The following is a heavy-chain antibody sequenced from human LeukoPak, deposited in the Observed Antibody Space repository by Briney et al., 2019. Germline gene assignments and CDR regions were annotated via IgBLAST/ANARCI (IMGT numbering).Heavy chain of an antibody. D-gene: IGHD6-13*01. J-gene: IGHJ4*02. CDR3: ARLNSSSWYGHFDY. V-gene: IGHV4-34*01. CDR1: GGSFSGYY. CDR2: INHSGST. Sequence: PSETLSLTCAVYGGSFSGYYRSWIRQPPGKGLEWIGEINHSGSTNYNPSLKSRVTISVDTSKNQFSLKLSSVTAADTAVYYCARLNSSSWYGHFDYWGQGTLVTVSS.